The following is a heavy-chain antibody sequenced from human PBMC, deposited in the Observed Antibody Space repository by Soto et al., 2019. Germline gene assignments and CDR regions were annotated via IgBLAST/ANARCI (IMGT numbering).Heavy chain of an antibody. CDR1: GGSFSGYY. D-gene: IGHD4-4*01. CDR2: INHSGST. J-gene: IGHJ5*02. V-gene: IGHV4-34*01. Sequence: PSETLSLTCAVYGGSFSGYYWSWIRQPPGKGLEWIGEINHSGSTNYNPSLKSRVTISVDTSKNQFSLKLSSVTAADTAVYYCARGSLFTVTDVNWFDPWGQGTLVTVSS. CDR3: ARGSLFTVTDVNWFDP.